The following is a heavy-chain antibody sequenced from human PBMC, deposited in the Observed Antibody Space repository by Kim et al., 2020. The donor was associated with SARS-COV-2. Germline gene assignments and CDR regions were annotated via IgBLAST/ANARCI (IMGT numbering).Heavy chain of an antibody. CDR3: ARGGANYYGSGIWLASIDP. J-gene: IGHJ5*02. CDR2: INHSGST. V-gene: IGHV4-34*01. D-gene: IGHD3-10*01. CDR1: GGSFSGYY. Sequence: SETLSLTCAVYGGSFSGYYWSWIRQPPGKGLEWIGEINHSGSTNYNPSLKSRVTISVDTSKNQFSLKLSSVTAADTAVYYCARGGANYYGSGIWLASIDPWGQGTLVTVSS.